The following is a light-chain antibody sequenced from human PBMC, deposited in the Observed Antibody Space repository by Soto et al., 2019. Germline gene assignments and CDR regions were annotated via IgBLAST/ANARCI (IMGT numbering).Light chain of an antibody. CDR3: QQYGTSGT. CDR1: QTISSW. V-gene: IGKV3-20*01. Sequence: TQSPSTLSGSVGERVTITCRASQTISSWLAWYQQKPGQAPRLLIYGASTRDTGIPDRFSGSGSGTDFTLTISRLEPEDFAVYYCQQYGTSGTFGQGTKVDIK. J-gene: IGKJ1*01. CDR2: GAS.